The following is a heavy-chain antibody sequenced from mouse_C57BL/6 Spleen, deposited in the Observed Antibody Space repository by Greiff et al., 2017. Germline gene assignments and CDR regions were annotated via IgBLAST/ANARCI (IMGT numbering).Heavy chain of an antibody. V-gene: IGHV5-9*01. CDR1: GFTFSSYT. D-gene: IGHD1-1*01. J-gene: IGHJ2*01. Sequence: DVHLVESGGGLVKPGGSLKLSCAASGFTFSSYTMSWVRQTPEKRLEWVATISGGGGNTYYPDSVKGRFTISRDNAKNTLYLQMSSLRSEDTALYYCARQDYGSSYGYFDYWGQGTTLTVSS. CDR2: ISGGGGNT. CDR3: ARQDYGSSYGYFDY.